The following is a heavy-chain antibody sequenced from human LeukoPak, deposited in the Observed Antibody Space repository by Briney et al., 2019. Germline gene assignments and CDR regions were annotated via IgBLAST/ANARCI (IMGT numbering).Heavy chain of an antibody. J-gene: IGHJ5*02. CDR3: AREAPIAVADDNWFDP. V-gene: IGHV4-61*02. D-gene: IGHD6-19*01. Sequence: SQTLSLTCTASGGSISSGSYYWSRIPQPAGQGLEWIVRIYTSGSTNYNPSLKSRVTISVDTSKNQFSLKLSSVTAADTGVYYCAREAPIAVADDNWFDPWGQGTLVTVSS. CDR1: GGSISSGSYY. CDR2: IYTSGST.